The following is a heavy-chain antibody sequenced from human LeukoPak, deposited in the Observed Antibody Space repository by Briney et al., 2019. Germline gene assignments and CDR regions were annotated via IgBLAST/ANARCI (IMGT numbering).Heavy chain of an antibody. V-gene: IGHV4-59*01. CDR3: ARENKRNAFDI. CDR1: GGSISSYY. D-gene: IGHD1/OR15-1a*01. CDR2: IYYSGST. Sequence: SETLSLTCTVSGGSISSYYWSWIWQPPGKGLEWIGYIYYSGSTNYNPSLKSRVTISVDTSKNQFSLKLSSVTAADTAVYYCARENKRNAFDIWGQGTMVTVSS. J-gene: IGHJ3*02.